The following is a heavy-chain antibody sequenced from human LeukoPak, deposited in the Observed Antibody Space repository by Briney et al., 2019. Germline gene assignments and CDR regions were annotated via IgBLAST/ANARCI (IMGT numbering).Heavy chain of an antibody. J-gene: IGHJ4*02. CDR1: GDPISNGDYY. CDR3: SRDAGPYWSSTSCHPYYFDY. CDR2: IYTSGST. V-gene: IGHV4-61*02. D-gene: IGHD2-2*01. Sequence: SETLSLTCSVSGDPISNGDYYWSWIRQPAGKGLEWIGRIYTSGSTYYNPSLKSRVTISVDTSKNQFSLKLSSVTAADTAVYYCSRDAGPYWSSTSCHPYYFDYRGPGTLVTVSS.